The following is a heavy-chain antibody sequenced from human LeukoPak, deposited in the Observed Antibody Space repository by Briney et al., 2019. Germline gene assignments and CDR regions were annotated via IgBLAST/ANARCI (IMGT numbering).Heavy chain of an antibody. V-gene: IGHV4-59*08. CDR2: IYYSGST. J-gene: IGHJ4*02. CDR1: GGSISSYY. D-gene: IGHD1-26*01. Sequence: PSETLSLTCTVSGGSISSYYWSWIRQPPGKGLEWIGYIYYSGSTNYNPSLKSRVTISVDTSKNQFSLKLSSVTAADTAVYYCARHLNRIVGALVGWGQGTLVTVSS. CDR3: ARHLNRIVGALVG.